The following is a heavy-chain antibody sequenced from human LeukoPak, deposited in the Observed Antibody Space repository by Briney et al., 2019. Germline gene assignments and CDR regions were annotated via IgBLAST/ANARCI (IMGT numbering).Heavy chain of an antibody. V-gene: IGHV4-61*02. J-gene: IGHJ5*02. CDR3: ARERGYYDSSGYSTSPFDP. Sequence: TLCLTCTVSGGSISSGSYYWSCIPQPAGKGLEGVMRIDASGSTNYNPYLKSRVTISVDPSKNQFSLKLSSVTAADTAVYYCARERGYYDSSGYSTSPFDPWGQGTLVTVSS. CDR1: GGSISSGSYY. CDR2: IDASGST. D-gene: IGHD3-22*01.